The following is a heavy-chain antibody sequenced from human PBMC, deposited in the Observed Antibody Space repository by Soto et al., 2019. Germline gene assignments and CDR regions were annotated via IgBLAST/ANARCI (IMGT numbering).Heavy chain of an antibody. D-gene: IGHD1-1*01. V-gene: IGHV1-18*01. Sequence: GASVKVSCKASGYTFTSYGISWVRQAPGQGLVWMGWISAYNGNTNYAQKLQGRVTMTTDTSTSTAYMELRSLRSDDTAVYYCARDGGTTGTPLPRGYYYMDVWGKGTTVTVSS. J-gene: IGHJ6*03. CDR3: ARDGGTTGTPLPRGYYYMDV. CDR2: ISAYNGNT. CDR1: GYTFTSYG.